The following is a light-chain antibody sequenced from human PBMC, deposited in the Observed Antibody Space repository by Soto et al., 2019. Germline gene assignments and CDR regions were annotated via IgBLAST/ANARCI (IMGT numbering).Light chain of an antibody. CDR2: GNS. J-gene: IGLJ1*01. V-gene: IGLV1-40*01. CDR3: QSYDNRLSVYG. Sequence: QSVLTQPPSVSGAPGQRVTISCTGSSSNIGAHYDVHWYQQLPGTAPKLLIYGNSNRPSGVPDRFSGSKSGTSASLAITGLQAEDEADYYCQSYDNRLSVYGFGTGTRSPS. CDR1: SSNIGAHYD.